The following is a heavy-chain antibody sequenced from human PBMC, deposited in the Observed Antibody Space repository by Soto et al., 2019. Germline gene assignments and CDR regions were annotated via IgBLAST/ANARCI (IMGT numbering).Heavy chain of an antibody. J-gene: IGHJ4*02. CDR1: GGSISSGGYS. Sequence: PSETLSLTCAVSGGSISSGGYSWSWIRQPPGKGLEWIGYIYHSGSTYYNPSLKSRVTISVDRSKTQFSLKLSSVTAVDMAVYYCARGNVVPLDYWGQGTLVTVSS. CDR2: IYHSGST. CDR3: ARGNVVPLDY. D-gene: IGHD2-21*01. V-gene: IGHV4-30-2*01.